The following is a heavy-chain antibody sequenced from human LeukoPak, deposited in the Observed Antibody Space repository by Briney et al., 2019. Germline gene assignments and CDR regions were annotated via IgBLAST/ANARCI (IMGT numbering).Heavy chain of an antibody. CDR3: AATYYYGSGSYKAFDI. Sequence: PSETLSLTCTVSGGSISSYYWSWIRQPPGKGLEWIGYIYYSGSTNYNPSLKSRVTISVDTSKNQFSLKLSSVTAADTAVYYCAATYYYGSGSYKAFDIWGQGTMVTVSS. CDR2: IYYSGST. V-gene: IGHV4-59*01. CDR1: GGSISSYY. D-gene: IGHD3-10*01. J-gene: IGHJ3*02.